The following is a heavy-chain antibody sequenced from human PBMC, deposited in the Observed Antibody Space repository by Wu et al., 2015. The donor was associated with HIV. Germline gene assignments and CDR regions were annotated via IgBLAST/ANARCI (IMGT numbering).Heavy chain of an antibody. CDR1: GYTFKTYG. J-gene: IGHJ6*03. CDR2: ISIYTGNT. CDR3: ARNQKYSHPSYYYYYYMDV. V-gene: IGHV1-18*04. D-gene: IGHD5-12*01. Sequence: VQLVQSGGEVKRPGASVKVSCKASGYTFKTYGISWVRQAPGQGLEWMGWISIYTGNTNYEEKFQDRVTMTADPSTKTAYMEVRRLRSDDTAVYYCARNQKYSHPSYYYYYYMDVWGKGTTVIVSS.